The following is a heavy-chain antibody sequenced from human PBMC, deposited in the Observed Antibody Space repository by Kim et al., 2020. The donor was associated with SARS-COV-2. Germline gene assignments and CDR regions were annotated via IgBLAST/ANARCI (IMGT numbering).Heavy chain of an antibody. CDR3: ARDAPMTTVTTGGMDV. Sequence: SVKVSCKASGGTFSSYAISWVRQAPGQGLEWMGGIIPIFGTANYAQKFQGRVTITADESTSTAYMELSSLRSEDTAVYYCARDAPMTTVTTGGMDVWGQGTTVTVSS. CDR1: GGTFSSYA. D-gene: IGHD4-17*01. J-gene: IGHJ6*02. CDR2: IIPIFGTA. V-gene: IGHV1-69*13.